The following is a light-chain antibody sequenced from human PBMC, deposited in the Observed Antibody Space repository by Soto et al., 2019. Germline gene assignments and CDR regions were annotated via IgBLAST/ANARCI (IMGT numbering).Light chain of an antibody. Sequence: EIVLTQSPATLSLSPGERATLSCRASQSVSSYLAWYQQKPGQAPRLLIYDASNMATGIPARFSGSGSGTDFTLTSSSLGPEDFAGSSWQQRSNWPHTFSGGTKVEIK. V-gene: IGKV3-11*01. CDR2: DAS. J-gene: IGKJ4*01. CDR1: QSVSSY. CDR3: QQRSNWPHT.